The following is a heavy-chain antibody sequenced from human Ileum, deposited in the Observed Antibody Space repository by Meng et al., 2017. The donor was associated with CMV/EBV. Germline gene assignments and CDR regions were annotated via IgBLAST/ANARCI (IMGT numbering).Heavy chain of an antibody. CDR2: INSDERST. D-gene: IGHD2-15*01. V-gene: IGHV3-74*01. CDR3: ARPGKDIRFFDL. J-gene: IGHJ2*01. CDR1: GFTFSNSW. Sequence: WAASGFTFSNSWMHWVRQAPGKGLVWVSHINSDERSTSYADSVKGRFTISRDNAKSTLYLQMNSLRAEDTAVYYCARPGKDIRFFDLWGRGTLVTVSS.